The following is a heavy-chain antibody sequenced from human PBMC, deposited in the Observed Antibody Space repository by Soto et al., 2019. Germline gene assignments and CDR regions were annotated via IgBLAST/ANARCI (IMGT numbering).Heavy chain of an antibody. D-gene: IGHD4-17*01. J-gene: IGHJ5*02. CDR1: GLIVSDAY. CDR2: IKSNADGGTI. Sequence: GGSLRLSCAASGLIVSDAYMSWVRQAPGKGLEWVGRIKSNADGGTIHYGAPVKGRFSISRDDSKNTVHLQMNTLETEDTAVYYCTTDIYGDADYNWFDPWGQGTLVTVSS. CDR3: TTDIYGDADYNWFDP. V-gene: IGHV3-15*05.